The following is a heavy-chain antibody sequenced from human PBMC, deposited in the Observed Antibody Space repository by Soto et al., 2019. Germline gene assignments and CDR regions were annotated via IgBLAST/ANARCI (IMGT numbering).Heavy chain of an antibody. CDR1: GFTFSSYG. J-gene: IGHJ4*02. D-gene: IGHD6-19*01. CDR3: ARDQQWLVRFYFDF. CDR2: IWYDGSNK. V-gene: IGHV3-33*01. Sequence: GGSLRLSCAASGFTFSSYGMHWVRQAPGKGLEWVAVIWYDGSNKYYADSVKGRFTISRDNSKNTLYLQMNSLRAEDTAVYYCARDQQWLVRFYFDFCGQGTLVTVSS.